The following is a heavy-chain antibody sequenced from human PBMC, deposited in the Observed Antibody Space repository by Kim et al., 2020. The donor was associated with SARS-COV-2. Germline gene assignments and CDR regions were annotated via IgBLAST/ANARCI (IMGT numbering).Heavy chain of an antibody. CDR3: ARDGRSSGYLYYFDY. V-gene: IGHV3-53*01. D-gene: IGHD3-22*01. J-gene: IGHJ4*02. Sequence: DSVKGRFTISRDNSKNTLYLQMNSLRAEDTAVYYCARDGRSSGYLYYFDYWGQGTLVTVSS.